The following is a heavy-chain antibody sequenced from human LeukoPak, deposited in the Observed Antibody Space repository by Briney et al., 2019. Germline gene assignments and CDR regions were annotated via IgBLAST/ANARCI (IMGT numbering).Heavy chain of an antibody. Sequence: GGSLRLSCAASGFTFSSYAMSWVRQAPGNGLEWVSAISGSGGSTYYADSVKGRFTISRDNSKNTLYLQMNSLRAEDTAVYYCAADYDFWCGHDYWGQGTLVTVSS. D-gene: IGHD3-3*01. J-gene: IGHJ4*02. CDR1: GFTFSSYA. V-gene: IGHV3-23*01. CDR3: AADYDFWCGHDY. CDR2: ISGSGGST.